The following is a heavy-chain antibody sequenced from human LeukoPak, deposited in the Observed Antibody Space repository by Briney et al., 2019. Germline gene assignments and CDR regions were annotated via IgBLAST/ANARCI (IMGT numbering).Heavy chain of an antibody. D-gene: IGHD5-12*01. J-gene: IGHJ3*02. CDR3: ARDRRGFYAFDI. CDR2: IKQDGSEN. V-gene: IGHV3-7*03. CDR1: GFTFTTYW. Sequence: QPGGSLRLSCAASGFTFTTYWMSWVRQAPGKGLEWVANIKQDGSENYYVDSVKGRFTISRDNAKNSLFLQMNSLRAEDTAVYYCARDRRGFYAFDIWGQGTMVTVSS.